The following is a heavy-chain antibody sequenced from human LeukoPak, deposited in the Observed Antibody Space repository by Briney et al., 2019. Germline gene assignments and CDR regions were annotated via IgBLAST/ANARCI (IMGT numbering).Heavy chain of an antibody. D-gene: IGHD1-26*01. Sequence: PGGSLRLSCAASGFTVSSNYMSWVRQPPGKGLEWVSLIYSGGNTYYADSVKGRFTVSRDNSKNTLYLRMSSLRAEDTAVYYCARAGQDGSYYDYWGRGTLVTVSS. CDR3: ARAGQDGSYYDY. CDR2: IYSGGNT. J-gene: IGHJ4*02. CDR1: GFTVSSNY. V-gene: IGHV3-66*01.